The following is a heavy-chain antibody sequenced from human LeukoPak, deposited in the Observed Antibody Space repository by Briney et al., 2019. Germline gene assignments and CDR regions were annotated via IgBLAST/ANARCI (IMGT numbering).Heavy chain of an antibody. CDR2: IKQDGSEK. Sequence: PGGSLRLSCAASGFTFSSYWMSSVRQALGKGLEWVANIKQDGSEKYYVDSVKGRFTISRDNAKNSLYLQMNSLRVEDTAVYYCATQGSGYSSGSFSEGYYYCYYYMYLWGKGTTVTVSS. CDR1: GFTFSSYW. V-gene: IGHV3-7*01. D-gene: IGHD6-19*01. CDR3: ATQGSGYSSGSFSEGYYYCYYYMYL. J-gene: IGHJ6*03.